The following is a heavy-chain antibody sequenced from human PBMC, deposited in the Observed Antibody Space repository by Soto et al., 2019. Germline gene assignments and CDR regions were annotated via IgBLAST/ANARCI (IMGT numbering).Heavy chain of an antibody. D-gene: IGHD2-8*01. CDR3: ARAPIVLMVYAILHKPSYMDI. CDR1: GYTLTSYD. J-gene: IGHJ6*03. Sequence: ASVKVSSKAPGYTLTSYDINWARQSTGQGLEWMGWMNPNSGNTGYAQKFQGRVTMTRNTSISTAYMELSSLRSEDTAVYYCARAPIVLMVYAILHKPSYMDIWGKGTTVTLSS. CDR2: MNPNSGNT. V-gene: IGHV1-8*01.